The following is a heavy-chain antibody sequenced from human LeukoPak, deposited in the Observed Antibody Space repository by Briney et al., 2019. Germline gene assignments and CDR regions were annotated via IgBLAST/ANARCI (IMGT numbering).Heavy chain of an antibody. CDR2: ISSSGSTI. D-gene: IGHD3-10*02. V-gene: IGHV3-11*04. J-gene: IGHJ6*04. Sequence: GGSLRLSCAASGSTFSDYYMSWIRQAPGKGLEWVSYISSSGSTIYYADSVKGRFTISRDNPKNSLYLQMNSLRAEDTAVYYCAELVITMIGGVWGKGTTVTIPS. CDR3: AELVITMIGGV. CDR1: GSTFSDYY.